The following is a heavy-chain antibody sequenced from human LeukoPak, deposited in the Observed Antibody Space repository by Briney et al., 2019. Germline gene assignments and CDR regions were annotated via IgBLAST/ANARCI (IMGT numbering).Heavy chain of an antibody. CDR1: GGSISNYY. J-gene: IGHJ4*02. CDR3: ARTYGSGSYSVAFFDY. D-gene: IGHD3-10*01. V-gene: IGHV4-59*01. Sequence: SETLSLTCTVSGGSISNYYWSWIRQPPGSGLEWIGYLYYSGSTNYNPSLKSRVTISVDTSKNQFSLKLSSVTAADTAVYYCARTYGSGSYSVAFFDYWGQGTLVTVSS. CDR2: LYYSGST.